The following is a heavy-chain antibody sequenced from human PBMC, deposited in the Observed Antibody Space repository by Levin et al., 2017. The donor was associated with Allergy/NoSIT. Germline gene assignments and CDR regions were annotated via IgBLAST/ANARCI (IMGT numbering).Heavy chain of an antibody. V-gene: IGHV4-39*01. CDR1: GGSISSSSYY. CDR2: IYYSGST. Sequence: SQTLSLTCTVSGGSISSSSYYWGWIRQPPGKGLEWIGSIYYSGSTYYNPSLKSRVTISVDTSKNQFSLKLSSVTAADTAVYYCARHLRKWPPGSTYYYDSSGYYFDYWGQGTLVTVSS. J-gene: IGHJ4*02. CDR3: ARHLRKWPPGSTYYYDSSGYYFDY. D-gene: IGHD3-22*01.